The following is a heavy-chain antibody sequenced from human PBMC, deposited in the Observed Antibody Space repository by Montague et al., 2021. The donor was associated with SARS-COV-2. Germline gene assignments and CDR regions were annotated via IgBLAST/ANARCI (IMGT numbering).Heavy chain of an antibody. Sequence: SETLSLTCTVSGGSFSGYYWSWIRQPPGKGLEWIGYIYHSGNTNYNPSLKSRVTISVDTSKNQFSLRLSSVTAADTAVYYCARESRIALWQRNWYFGLWGRGTLVTVSS. J-gene: IGHJ2*01. CDR2: IYHSGNT. V-gene: IGHV4-59*01. D-gene: IGHD3-16*01. CDR3: ARESRIALWQRNWYFGL. CDR1: GGSFSGYY.